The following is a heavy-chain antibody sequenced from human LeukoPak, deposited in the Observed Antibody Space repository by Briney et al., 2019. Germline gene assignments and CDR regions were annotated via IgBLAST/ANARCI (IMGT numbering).Heavy chain of an antibody. D-gene: IGHD3-22*01. CDR2: INPSSGGT. V-gene: IGHV1-2*06. J-gene: IGHJ4*02. CDR1: GYTFTGYY. CDR3: ARGRNSVYYFNVVAPSYFDY. Sequence: ASVKVSCKASGYTFTGYYMHWVRQAPGQGLEWMGRINPSSGGTNYAQKFQGRVAMTRDTSINTAYMDLSRLRSDDTAVYYCARGRNSVYYFNVVAPSYFDYWGQGTLVTVSS.